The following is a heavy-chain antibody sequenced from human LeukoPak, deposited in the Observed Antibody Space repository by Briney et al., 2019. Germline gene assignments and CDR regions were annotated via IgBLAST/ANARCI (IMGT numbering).Heavy chain of an antibody. Sequence: GGSLRLSCAASGFTFSRHGMHWVRQAPGKGLEWVAIISNDGSRKYYAHSVEGRFTISRDNSKNTLYLQMGSLRAEDTAVYYCARDRAWNYFDYWGQGTLVTVSS. CDR2: ISNDGSRK. V-gene: IGHV3-30*03. J-gene: IGHJ4*02. D-gene: IGHD3-3*01. CDR1: GFTFSRHG. CDR3: ARDRAWNYFDY.